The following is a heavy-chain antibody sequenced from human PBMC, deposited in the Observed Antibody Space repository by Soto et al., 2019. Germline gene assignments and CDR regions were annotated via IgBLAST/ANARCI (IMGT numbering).Heavy chain of an antibody. D-gene: IGHD2-15*01. CDR1: GGTFSSYA. CDR2: IIPIFGTA. Sequence: QVQLVQSGAEVKKPGSSVKVSCKASGGTFSSYAISWVRQAPGQGLEWMGGIIPIFGTANYAQKFQGRVTSTADESTSRAYLELSSLRSEDTAVYYCARCSGGSCYLLWYGMDVWGQGTTVTVSS. J-gene: IGHJ6*02. V-gene: IGHV1-69*12. CDR3: ARCSGGSCYLLWYGMDV.